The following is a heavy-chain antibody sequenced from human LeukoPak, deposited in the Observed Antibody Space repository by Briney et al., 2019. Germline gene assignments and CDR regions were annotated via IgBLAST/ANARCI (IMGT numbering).Heavy chain of an antibody. D-gene: IGHD6-13*01. J-gene: IGHJ6*02. Sequence: GKSLRLSCAASGFTFDDYAMHWVRQAPGKGLEWVSGISWNSGSIGYADSVKGRFTISRDNAKNSLYLQMNSLRAEDTALYYCAKDLAAAGKGGYYYYYGMDVWGQGTTVTVSS. V-gene: IGHV3-9*01. CDR3: AKDLAAAGKGGYYYYYGMDV. CDR2: ISWNSGSI. CDR1: GFTFDDYA.